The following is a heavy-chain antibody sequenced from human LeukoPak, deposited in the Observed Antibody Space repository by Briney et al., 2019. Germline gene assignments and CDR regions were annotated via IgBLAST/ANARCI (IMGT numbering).Heavy chain of an antibody. CDR2: INPNSGET. Sequence: ASVKVSCKPSGSTFTGAYMHWVRQAPGQGLEWMGWINPNSGETKFAQKFQGRVTMTRDTSISTVYTDLGGLRSDDTAVYYCARVLFNSGYDYWGQGSLVTVSS. CDR3: ARVLFNSGYDY. V-gene: IGHV1-2*02. CDR1: GSTFTGAY. D-gene: IGHD3-9*01. J-gene: IGHJ4*02.